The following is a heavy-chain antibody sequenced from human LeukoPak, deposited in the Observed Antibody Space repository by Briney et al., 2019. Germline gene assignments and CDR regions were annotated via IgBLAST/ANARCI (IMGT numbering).Heavy chain of an antibody. V-gene: IGHV3-9*03. J-gene: IGHJ4*02. Sequence: GGSLRLSCAASGFTFDDYAMHWVRQAPGEGLEWVSGISWNSGSIGYADSVKGRFTISRDNAKTSLYLQMNSLRAEDMALYYCAKGRFSGYSSSWYGSPIDYWGQGTLVTVSS. CDR2: ISWNSGSI. D-gene: IGHD6-13*01. CDR1: GFTFDDYA. CDR3: AKGRFSGYSSSWYGSPIDY.